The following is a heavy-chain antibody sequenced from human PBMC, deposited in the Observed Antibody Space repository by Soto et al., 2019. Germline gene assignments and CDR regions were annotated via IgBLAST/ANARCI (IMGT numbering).Heavy chain of an antibody. CDR3: VRGGSSDWQVAFDF. D-gene: IGHD6-19*01. V-gene: IGHV4-34*01. Sequence: SETLSLTCDVYGGSFSCYFWNWIRQSPGKGLEWIGKVNHNGRNNYNPSLKSRVTISLDMSKKQISLKLTSVTAADTAVYYCVRGGSSDWQVAFDFWGQGTMVTVSS. CDR1: GGSFSCYF. J-gene: IGHJ3*01. CDR2: VNHNGRN.